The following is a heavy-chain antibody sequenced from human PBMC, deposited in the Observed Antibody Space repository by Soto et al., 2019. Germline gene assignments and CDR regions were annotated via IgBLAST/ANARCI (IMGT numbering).Heavy chain of an antibody. V-gene: IGHV1-8*01. CDR1: GYTFTSYD. J-gene: IGHJ5*02. D-gene: IGHD4-17*01. CDR2: MNPNSGNT. CDR3: ARGIKYGAYSRWFDP. Sequence: QVQLVQSGAEVKKPGASVKVSCKASGYTFTSYDINWVRQATGQGLEYLGWMNPNSGNTAYVQKLQGRVTMTWATSITTAYMELSSLRSEDTAVYFCARGIKYGAYSRWFDPWGQGTLVTVSS.